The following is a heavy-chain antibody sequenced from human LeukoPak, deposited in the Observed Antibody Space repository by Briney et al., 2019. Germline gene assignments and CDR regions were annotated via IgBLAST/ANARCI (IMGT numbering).Heavy chain of an antibody. J-gene: IGHJ4*02. D-gene: IGHD3-22*01. V-gene: IGHV4-4*02. CDR3: AGLVGRYSSGLYYYYFDY. CDR1: GDSINSLDL. Sequence: PSETLSLTCTVSGDSINSLDLWSWVRQPPGKGLEWIGEMYLSGTTHSNPSVKSRVAISIDKSKNQFFLNLSSVTAADTAVYYCAGLVGRYSSGLYYYYFDYWGQGTLVTVSS. CDR2: MYLSGTT.